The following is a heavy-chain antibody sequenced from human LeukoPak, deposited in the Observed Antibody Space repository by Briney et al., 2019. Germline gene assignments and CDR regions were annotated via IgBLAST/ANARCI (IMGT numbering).Heavy chain of an antibody. J-gene: IGHJ4*02. Sequence: SETLSLTCTVSGGSISDFYWSWIRQPPGKGLEWIGYVYGSGYTNYNPSLKSRATMSIDTSKNHFSLKLTSVTAADTATYYCARETSLAGFASGLGFNYWGQGILVTVSS. CDR2: VYGSGYT. D-gene: IGHD6-19*01. CDR1: GGSISDFY. V-gene: IGHV4-59*01. CDR3: ARETSLAGFASGLGFNY.